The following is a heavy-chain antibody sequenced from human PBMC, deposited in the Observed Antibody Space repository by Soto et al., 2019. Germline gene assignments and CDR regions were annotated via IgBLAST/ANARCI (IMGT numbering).Heavy chain of an antibody. CDR2: ISYDGSNR. Sequence: GGSLRLSCAASGFTFSSYAMHWVRQAPGKGLEWVAVISYDGSNRYYADSVKGRFTISRDNSKNTLYLQMNSLRAEDTAVYYCARVKLPEYPPIGFDYWGQGTLVTVSS. V-gene: IGHV3-30-3*01. CDR3: ARVKLPEYPPIGFDY. D-gene: IGHD6-6*01. CDR1: GFTFSSYA. J-gene: IGHJ4*02.